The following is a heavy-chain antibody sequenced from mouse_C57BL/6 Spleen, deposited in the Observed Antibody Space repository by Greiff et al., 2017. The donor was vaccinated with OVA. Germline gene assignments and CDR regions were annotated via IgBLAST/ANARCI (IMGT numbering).Heavy chain of an antibody. CDR3: AREGAYWVFAY. CDR1: GYTFTDYN. V-gene: IGHV1-22*01. D-gene: IGHD4-1*01. J-gene: IGHJ3*01. Sequence: EVKLQESGPELVKPGASVKMSCKASGYTFTDYNMHWVKQSHGKSLEWIGYINPNNGGTSYNQKFKGKATLTVNKSSSTAYMELRSLTSEDSAVYYCAREGAYWVFAYWGQGTLVTVSA. CDR2: INPNNGGT.